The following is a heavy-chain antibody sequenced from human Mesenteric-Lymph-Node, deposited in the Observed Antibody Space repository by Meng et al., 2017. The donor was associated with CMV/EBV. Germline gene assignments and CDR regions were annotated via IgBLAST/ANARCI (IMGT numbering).Heavy chain of an antibody. Sequence: GESLKISCVASGFTFSTYGMHWVRQAPGKGLEWVSVIYSGGSSTYYADSVKGRFTISRDNSKNTLYLQMNSLRAEDTAVYYCAKSLGYCSGGSCYGMDVWGQGTTVTVSS. D-gene: IGHD2-15*01. J-gene: IGHJ6*02. CDR3: AKSLGYCSGGSCYGMDV. CDR2: IYSGGSST. CDR1: GFTFSTYG. V-gene: IGHV3-NL1*01.